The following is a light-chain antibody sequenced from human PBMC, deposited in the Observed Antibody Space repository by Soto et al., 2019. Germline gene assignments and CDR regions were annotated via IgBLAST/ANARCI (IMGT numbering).Light chain of an antibody. V-gene: IGLV2-14*01. CDR2: DVS. CDR1: SSDVGGYNY. CDR3: SSYTSSSTLEV. J-gene: IGLJ1*01. Sequence: QFLLTQPASLSGSPGQPITISRTGTSSDVGGYNYVSWYQQHPGKAPKLMIYDVSNRPSGVSNRFSGSKSGNTASLTISGLQAEDEADYYCSSYTSSSTLEVFGTGTKVTGL.